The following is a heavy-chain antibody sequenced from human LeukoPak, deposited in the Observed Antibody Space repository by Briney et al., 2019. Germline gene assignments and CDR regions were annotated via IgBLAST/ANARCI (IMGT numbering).Heavy chain of an antibody. D-gene: IGHD3-16*01. CDR3: AKDVWGSYFPNWFDP. CDR1: GFTFSSYD. V-gene: IGHV3-23*01. Sequence: GGSLRLSCAASGFTFSSYDMHWVRQATGKGLEWVSAISGSGGSTYYADSVKGRFTISRDNSKNTLYLQMNSLRAEDTAVYYCAKDVWGSYFPNWFDPWGQGTLVTVSS. J-gene: IGHJ5*02. CDR2: ISGSGGST.